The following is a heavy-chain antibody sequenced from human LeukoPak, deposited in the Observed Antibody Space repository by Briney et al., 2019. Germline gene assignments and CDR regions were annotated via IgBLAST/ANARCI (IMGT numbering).Heavy chain of an antibody. V-gene: IGHV4-34*01. Sequence: SETLSLTCAVYGGSFSGYYWNWIRQPPGKGLEWIGEINHSGSTNYNPSLKSRVTISVDTSKNQFSLKLSSVTAADTAVYYCARDNCSGGSCYSPPGSLFRRYRYFDLRGRGTLVTVSS. CDR2: INHSGST. CDR1: GGSFSGYY. CDR3: ARDNCSGGSCYSPPGSLFRRYRYFDL. J-gene: IGHJ2*01. D-gene: IGHD2-15*01.